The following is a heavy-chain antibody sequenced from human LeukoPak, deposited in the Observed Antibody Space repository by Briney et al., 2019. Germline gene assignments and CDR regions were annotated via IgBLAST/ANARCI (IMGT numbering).Heavy chain of an antibody. J-gene: IGHJ4*02. CDR3: AKAPDYGSPFDY. V-gene: IGHV3-9*01. CDR1: GFTFDDYV. CDR2: ISWNSGSI. Sequence: GGSLRLSCAASGFTFDDYVMHWVRQAPGKGLEWVSGISWNSGSIGYADSVKGRFTISRDNAKNSLYLQMNSLRAEDTALYYCAKAPDYGSPFDYWGQGTLVTVSS. D-gene: IGHD6-13*01.